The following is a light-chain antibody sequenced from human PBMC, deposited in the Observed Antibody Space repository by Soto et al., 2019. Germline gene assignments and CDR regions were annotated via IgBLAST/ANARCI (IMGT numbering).Light chain of an antibody. V-gene: IGLV2-14*01. Sequence: QSVLTQPASVSGSPGQSITIACTGTSSDVGDYNYVSWYQQHPGKAPKLMIYDVTDRPSGVPNRFSGSKSGNTASLTISGLQAEDEADYYCSSYTRSNAYVFGTGTKLTVL. CDR2: DVT. CDR3: SSYTRSNAYV. J-gene: IGLJ1*01. CDR1: SSDVGDYNY.